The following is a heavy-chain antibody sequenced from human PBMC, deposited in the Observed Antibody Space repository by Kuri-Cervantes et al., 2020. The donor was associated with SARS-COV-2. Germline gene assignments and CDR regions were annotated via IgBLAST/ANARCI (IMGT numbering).Heavy chain of an antibody. CDR3: ARQGGYSSSSLDY. CDR1: GYSISSGYY. J-gene: IGHJ4*02. V-gene: IGHV4-38-2*01. D-gene: IGHD6-6*01. Sequence: GSLRLSCAVSGYSISSGYYWGWIRQPPGKGLEWIGSIFHSGSIYYNPSLKSRVTISVDTSKNQFSLKLSSVTAADTAVYYCARQGGYSSSSLDYWGQGTLVTVSS. CDR2: IFHSGSI.